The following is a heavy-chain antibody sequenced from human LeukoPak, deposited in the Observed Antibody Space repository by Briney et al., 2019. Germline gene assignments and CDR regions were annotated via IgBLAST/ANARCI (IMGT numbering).Heavy chain of an antibody. CDR1: GFSFSNYW. Sequence: PGGSLRLSCAASGFSFSNYWMNWVRQAPGKGLEWVANIKEDGSEKYYVDSVKGRFTISRDNAKNSLYLQMSRLRDEDTAVYYCARGRRDTQYQVFDYWGQGSLVTVSS. V-gene: IGHV3-7*01. CDR3: ARGRRDTQYQVFDY. J-gene: IGHJ4*02. D-gene: IGHD2-2*01. CDR2: IKEDGSEK.